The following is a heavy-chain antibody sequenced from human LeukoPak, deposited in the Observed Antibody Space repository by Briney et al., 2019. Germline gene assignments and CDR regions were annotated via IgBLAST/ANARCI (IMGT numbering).Heavy chain of an antibody. Sequence: GGSLRLSCAASGFTFSSYAMTWVRQGPGKGLQWVAAITRSGHSTYYADSVKGRFTISRDNAKNSLYLQMNNLRVEDTAMYYCAGGTGFIIKDWGQGTLVTVSS. CDR3: AGGTGFIIKD. CDR1: GFTFSSYA. D-gene: IGHD3-9*01. CDR2: ITRSGHST. J-gene: IGHJ4*02. V-gene: IGHV3-23*05.